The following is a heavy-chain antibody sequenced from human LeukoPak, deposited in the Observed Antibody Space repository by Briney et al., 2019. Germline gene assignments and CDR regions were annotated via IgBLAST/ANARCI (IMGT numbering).Heavy chain of an antibody. CDR2: SYSGGYS. Sequence: SETLSLTCTVSGPSTSAYYWRWIRQPPGRAVECIGYSYSGGYSNHNPSLKSRVTISIDTSQNQFSLRLTSVTAAATAVYFCAHSKRGGGYYINAFAVWGQGALVTISS. J-gene: IGHJ3*01. CDR1: GPSTSAYY. V-gene: IGHV4-59*13. D-gene: IGHD1-26*01. CDR3: AHSKRGGGYYINAFAV.